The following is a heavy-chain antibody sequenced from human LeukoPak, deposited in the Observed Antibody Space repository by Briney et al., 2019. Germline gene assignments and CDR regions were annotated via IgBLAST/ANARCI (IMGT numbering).Heavy chain of an antibody. D-gene: IGHD2-15*01. CDR3: ARDCSGGSCYSVY. Sequence: GGSLRLSCAASGFTVSNNYLSWVRQAPGKGLEWVSVIYSGGSTYYADSVKGRFTISRDNSKNTLYLQMNSLRAEDTAVYYCARDCSGGSCYSVYWGQGTLVTVSS. CDR1: GFTVSNNY. J-gene: IGHJ4*02. CDR2: IYSGGST. V-gene: IGHV3-66*01.